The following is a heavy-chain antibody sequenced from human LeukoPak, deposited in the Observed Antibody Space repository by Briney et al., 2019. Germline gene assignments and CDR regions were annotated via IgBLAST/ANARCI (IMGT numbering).Heavy chain of an antibody. Sequence: PSETLSLTCTVSGGSISSYYWSWIRQPPGKGLEWIGYIYYSGSTNYNPSLKSRVTISVDTSKNQFSLKLSSVTAADTAVYYCARGGGYYDFWSGYQTRFDYWGQGTLVTVSS. V-gene: IGHV4-59*12. D-gene: IGHD3-3*01. CDR2: IYYSGST. J-gene: IGHJ4*02. CDR1: GGSISSYY. CDR3: ARGGGYYDFWSGYQTRFDY.